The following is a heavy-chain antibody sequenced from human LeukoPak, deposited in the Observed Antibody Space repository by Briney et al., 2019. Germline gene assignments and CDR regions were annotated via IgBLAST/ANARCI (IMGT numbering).Heavy chain of an antibody. V-gene: IGHV3-43D*03. J-gene: IGHJ6*03. CDR1: GFTLDYYA. Sequence: PGGSLRLSCAVSGFTLDYYAMHWVRQAPGKGLEWVSLISWYGGSTYYADSVKGQFTISRHDSKNSVYLQMNSLRAEDTAVYYCARDPTGVVAADYYYYYMDVWGKGTTVTVSS. D-gene: IGHD2-15*01. CDR2: ISWYGGST. CDR3: ARDPTGVVAADYYYYYMDV.